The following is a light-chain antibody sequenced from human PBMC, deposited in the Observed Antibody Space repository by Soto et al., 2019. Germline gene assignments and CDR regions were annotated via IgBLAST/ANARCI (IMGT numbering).Light chain of an antibody. V-gene: IGKV1-9*01. CDR1: QGISSY. J-gene: IGKJ5*01. Sequence: IQLTQSPSSLSASVGDRVTIACRASQGISSYLAWYQQKPGKAPQLLIYAASTLQSGVPSRFSGSGSGTEFTLTISRLEPEDFAVFYCQHYDSLPITFGQGTRLETK. CDR3: QHYDSLPIT. CDR2: AAS.